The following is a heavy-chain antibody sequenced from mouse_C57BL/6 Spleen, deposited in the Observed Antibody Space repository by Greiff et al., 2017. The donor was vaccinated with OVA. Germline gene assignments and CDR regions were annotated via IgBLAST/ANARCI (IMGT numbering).Heavy chain of an antibody. CDR3: AREDWDRGY. Sequence: VQLQQSGPELVKPGASVKISCKASGYTFTDYYMNWVKQSHGKSLEWIGDINPNNGGTSYNQKFKGKATLTVDKSSSTAYMELRSLTSEDSAVYYCAREDWDRGYWGQGTTLTVSS. V-gene: IGHV1-26*01. J-gene: IGHJ2*01. CDR1: GYTFTDYY. D-gene: IGHD4-1*01. CDR2: INPNNGGT.